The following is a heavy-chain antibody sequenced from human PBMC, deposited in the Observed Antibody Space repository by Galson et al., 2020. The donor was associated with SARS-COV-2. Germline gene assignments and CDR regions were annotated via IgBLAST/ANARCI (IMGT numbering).Heavy chain of an antibody. CDR2: VSYDGYDK. J-gene: IGHJ4*02. D-gene: IGHD3-3*02. V-gene: IGHV3-30-3*01. CDR3: ARDTSIFGDYYFEY. CDR1: GFTFINYA. Sequence: SLKISCAASGFTFINYAMHWVRQAPGKGLEWVAFVSYDGYDKYYADSVKGRFTISRDNSKNTLYLQINSLRAEDTAVYYCARDTSIFGDYYFEYWGQGTLVTVSS.